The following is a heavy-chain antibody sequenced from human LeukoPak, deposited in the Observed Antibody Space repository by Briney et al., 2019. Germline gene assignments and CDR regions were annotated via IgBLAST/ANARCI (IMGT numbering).Heavy chain of an antibody. CDR3: ARESSSGWYGGFDY. Sequence: SETLSLTCTVSGGSISIYYWSWIRQPAGKGLEWIGRIYTSGSTNYNPSLKSRVTISVDKSKNQFSLKLSSVTAADTAVYYCARESSSGWYGGFDYWGQGTLVTVSS. V-gene: IGHV4-4*07. CDR2: IYTSGST. J-gene: IGHJ4*02. CDR1: GGSISIYY. D-gene: IGHD6-19*01.